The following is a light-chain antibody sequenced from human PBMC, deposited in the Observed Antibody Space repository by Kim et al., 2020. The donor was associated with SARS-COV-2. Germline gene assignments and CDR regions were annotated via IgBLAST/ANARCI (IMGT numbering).Light chain of an antibody. V-gene: IGKV1-5*03. CDR1: QCIMNW. Sequence: GDRVTITCRASQCIMNWFVWYKKKTAKPANLLIYKASTLESRDPARVNGSGTCTAFSLTINSLQPDDGARYYCEQNNGYCQWKLDQGTK. CDR2: KAS. J-gene: IGKJ1*01. CDR3: EQNNGYCQWK.